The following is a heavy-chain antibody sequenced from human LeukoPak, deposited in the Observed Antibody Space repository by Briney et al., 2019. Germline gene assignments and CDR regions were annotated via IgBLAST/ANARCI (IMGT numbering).Heavy chain of an antibody. CDR3: ATDLIAARAGRDY. D-gene: IGHD6-13*01. J-gene: IGHJ4*02. V-gene: IGHV1-2*04. CDR2: INPNSGGT. Sequence: ASVKVSCKASGYTFTGYYMHWVRQAPGQGLEWMGWINPNSGGTNYAQKFQGWVTMTRDTSISTAYMELSRLRSDDTAVYYCATDLIAARAGRDYWGQGTLVTVSS. CDR1: GYTFTGYY.